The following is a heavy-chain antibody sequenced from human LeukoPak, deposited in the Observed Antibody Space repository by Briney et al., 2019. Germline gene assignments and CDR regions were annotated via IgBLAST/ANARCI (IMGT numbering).Heavy chain of an antibody. CDR2: IYHSGST. CDR3: ARRGQDSF. CDR1: GGSISSGGYY. J-gene: IGHJ4*02. Sequence: PSETLSLTCTVSGGSISSGGYYWSWIRQPPGKGLEWIGYIYHSGSTYYNPSLKSRVTISVDRSKNQFSLKLSSVTAADTAVYYCARRGQDSFWGQGTLVTVSS. D-gene: IGHD5-18*01. V-gene: IGHV4-30-2*01.